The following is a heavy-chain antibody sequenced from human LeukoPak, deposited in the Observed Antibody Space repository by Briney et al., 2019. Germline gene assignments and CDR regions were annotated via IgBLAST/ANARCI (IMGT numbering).Heavy chain of an antibody. V-gene: IGHV4-31*03. CDR3: ARAPYSSSSVDY. J-gene: IGHJ4*02. CDR1: GGSISSGGYF. CDR2: IYYSGST. Sequence: SQTLSLTCTVSGGSISSGGYFWTWIRQHPGKGLEWIGYIYYSGSTYYNPSLKSRVTISVDTSKNQFSLNLSYVTAADTAVYYCARAPYSSSSVDYWGQGTLVTVSS. D-gene: IGHD6-6*01.